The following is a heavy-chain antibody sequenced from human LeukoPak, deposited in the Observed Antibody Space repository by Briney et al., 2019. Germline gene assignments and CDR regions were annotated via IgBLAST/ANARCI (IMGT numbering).Heavy chain of an antibody. V-gene: IGHV4-39*07. Sequence: SETLSLTCTVSGGSISSSSYYWGWIRQPPGKGLEWIGSIYYSGSTYYNPSLRSRVTISVDKSKNQFSLKLSSVTAADTAVYYCARVSGGITIGNYWGQGTLVTVSS. D-gene: IGHD3-9*01. CDR2: IYYSGST. J-gene: IGHJ4*02. CDR3: ARVSGGITIGNY. CDR1: GGSISSSSYY.